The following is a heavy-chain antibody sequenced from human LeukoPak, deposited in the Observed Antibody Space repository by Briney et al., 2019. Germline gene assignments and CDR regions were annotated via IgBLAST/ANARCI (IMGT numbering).Heavy chain of an antibody. CDR3: ARDGADVYGRAFDY. D-gene: IGHD3-10*01. J-gene: IGHJ4*02. V-gene: IGHV4-4*07. CDR2: IHASGTT. CDR1: GDSISSYL. Sequence: PSETLSLTCSVSGDSISSYLWTWLRQPAGKGLEWLGRIHASGTTNYNSSLMSQVSMSVDTSKNQFSLKLTSVTAADTAVYFCARDGADVYGRAFDYWGQGTLVSVSS.